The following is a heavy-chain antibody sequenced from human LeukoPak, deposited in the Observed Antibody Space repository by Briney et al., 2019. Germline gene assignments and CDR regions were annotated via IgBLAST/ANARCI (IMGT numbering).Heavy chain of an antibody. J-gene: IGHJ6*03. Sequence: ASVKVSCKASGYTFTSYGISWVRQAPGQGLEWMGWISAYNGNTNYAQKLQGRVTMTTDTSTSTAYMELRSLRSDDTAVYYCARVIRQLAKNENYYYYYMDVWGKGTTVTVSS. CDR2: ISAYNGNT. D-gene: IGHD6-13*01. V-gene: IGHV1-18*01. CDR3: ARVIRQLAKNENYYYYYMDV. CDR1: GYTFTSYG.